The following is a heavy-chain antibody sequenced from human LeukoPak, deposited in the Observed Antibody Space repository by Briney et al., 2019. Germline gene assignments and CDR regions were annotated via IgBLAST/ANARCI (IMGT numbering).Heavy chain of an antibody. CDR1: GYTLTGYY. J-gene: IGHJ5*02. CDR3: ARGYCSGGSCYSVENWFDP. Sequence: VASVKVSCKAAGYTLTGYYMFWVRQAPGQGLEWMGRINPNSGGTNYAQRFQGRVTMTRDTSISTAYMELSRLRSDDTAVYYCARGYCSGGSCYSVENWFDPWGQGTLVTVSS. D-gene: IGHD2-15*01. V-gene: IGHV1-2*06. CDR2: INPNSGGT.